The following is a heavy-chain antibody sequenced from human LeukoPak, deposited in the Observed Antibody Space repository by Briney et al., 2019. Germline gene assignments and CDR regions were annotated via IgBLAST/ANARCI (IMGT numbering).Heavy chain of an antibody. Sequence: PETLSLTCAVYGGSFSGYYWSWIRQPPGKGLEWIGTIYYDGSTYYNPSLKSRVTISVDTSKNQFSLKLSSVTAADTAVYYCARINYGDYWGQGTLVTVSS. J-gene: IGHJ4*02. CDR2: IYYDGST. CDR3: ARINYGDY. CDR1: GGSFSGYY. V-gene: IGHV4-34*01.